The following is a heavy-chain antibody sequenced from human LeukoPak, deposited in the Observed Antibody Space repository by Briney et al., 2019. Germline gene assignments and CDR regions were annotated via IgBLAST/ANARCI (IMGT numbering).Heavy chain of an antibody. CDR3: AKGAYGSGSSSFDY. V-gene: IGHV3-23*01. D-gene: IGHD3-10*01. CDR1: GLIFSNYA. CDR2: IRDSGGST. J-gene: IGHJ4*02. Sequence: GGSLRLSCAASGLIFSNYAMSWIRQAPGKGLEWVSLIRDSGGSTYYADSVKGRFTISRDNSKNTLYLQMNSLRAEDTALYYCAKGAYGSGSSSFDYWGQGILVTVSS.